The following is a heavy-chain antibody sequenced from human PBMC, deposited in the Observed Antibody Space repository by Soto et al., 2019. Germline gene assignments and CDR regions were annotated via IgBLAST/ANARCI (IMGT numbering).Heavy chain of an antibody. CDR3: ARDVVVQLERGYPSLNYYYGIDV. Sequence: ASVQVSCKASGYTFTSYGISWLRQAPGQGLEWMGWISAYNGNTNYAQKLQGRVTMTTDTSTSTAYMELRSLRSGDTAVYYCARDVVVQLERGYPSLNYYYGIDVWGQGTTVTVSS. CDR1: GYTFTSYG. CDR2: ISAYNGNT. D-gene: IGHD1-1*01. J-gene: IGHJ6*02. V-gene: IGHV1-18*04.